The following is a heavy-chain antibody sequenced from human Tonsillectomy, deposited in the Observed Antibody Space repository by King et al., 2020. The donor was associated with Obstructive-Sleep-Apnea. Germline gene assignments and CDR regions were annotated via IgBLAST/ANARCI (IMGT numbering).Heavy chain of an antibody. CDR2: IYYSGST. J-gene: IGHJ4*02. CDR3: ARDSGDKGLWFGELSELGYFDY. CDR1: GGSISSGGYY. V-gene: IGHV4-31*03. Sequence: QLQESGPGLVKPSQTLSLTCTVSGGSISSGGYYWSWIRQHPGKGLEWIGYIYYSGSTYYNPSLKSRVTISVDTSKNQFSLKLSSVTAADTAVYYCARDSGDKGLWFGELSELGYFDYWGQGTLVTVSS. D-gene: IGHD3-10*01.